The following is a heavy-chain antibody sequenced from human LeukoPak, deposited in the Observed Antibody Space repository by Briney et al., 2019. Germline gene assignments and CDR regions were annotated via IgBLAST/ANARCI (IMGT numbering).Heavy chain of an antibody. CDR2: INPSSGGT. Sequence: ASVKVSCKASGYTFTGYYMHWVRQAPGQGLEWMGWINPSSGGTNYAQKFQGRVTMTRDTSISTAYMELSRLRSDDTAVYYCARVSAQYYYYYMDVWGKGTTVTVSS. D-gene: IGHD3-3*01. V-gene: IGHV1-2*02. J-gene: IGHJ6*03. CDR3: ARVSAQYYYYYMDV. CDR1: GYTFTGYY.